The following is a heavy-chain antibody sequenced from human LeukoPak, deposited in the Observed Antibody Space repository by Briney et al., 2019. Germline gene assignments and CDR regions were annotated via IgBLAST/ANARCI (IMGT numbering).Heavy chain of an antibody. D-gene: IGHD1-26*01. J-gene: IGHJ3*02. V-gene: IGHV6-1*01. CDR3: ARSVGDIDI. Sequence: SQTLSLTCAISGDSVSSNSAAWSWIRQSPSRGLEWLGRTYYRSKWYNDYARSLKGRIIINPDTSKNQFSLQLNSVTPEDTAVYYCARSVGDIDIWGQGAMVTVSS. CDR1: GDSVSSNSAA. CDR2: TYYRSKWYN.